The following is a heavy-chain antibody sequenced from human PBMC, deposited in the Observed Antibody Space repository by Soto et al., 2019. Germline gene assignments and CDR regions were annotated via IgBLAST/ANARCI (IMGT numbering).Heavy chain of an antibody. Sequence: VQLLESGGGLVQPGGSLRLSCAASGFTFRSYGMSWVRQAPGTGLEWVSGISESGSSTTYADSVKGRFTISRDNSKNTLFLQMNTLRAEDTAIYYCAKRELDDNWGQGTLVTVSS. CDR1: GFTFRSYG. CDR3: AKRELDDN. D-gene: IGHD1-7*01. J-gene: IGHJ4*02. V-gene: IGHV3-23*01. CDR2: ISESGSST.